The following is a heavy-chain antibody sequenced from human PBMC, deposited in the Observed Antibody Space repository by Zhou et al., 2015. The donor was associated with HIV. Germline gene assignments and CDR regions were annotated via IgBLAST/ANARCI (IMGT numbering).Heavy chain of an antibody. CDR2: ISAYDGHR. J-gene: IGHJ4*02. V-gene: IGHV1-18*01. CDR3: ATLVHYYDSSGADY. Sequence: QVQVVQSGDEVRKPGASVKVSCKTSGYTFTGYGISWVRQAPGQGPEWIAYISAYDGHRSNAQKVQGRLTMTTDASTTTAYMELSGLTSDDTAVYYCATLVHYYDSSGADYWGQGTLVTVSS. D-gene: IGHD3-22*01. CDR1: GYTFTGYG.